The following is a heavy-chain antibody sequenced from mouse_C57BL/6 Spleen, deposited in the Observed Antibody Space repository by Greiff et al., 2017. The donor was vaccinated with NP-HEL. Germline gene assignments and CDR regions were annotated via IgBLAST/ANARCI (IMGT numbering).Heavy chain of an antibody. V-gene: IGHV1-69*01. CDR3: ARGYDSDPGLAY. Sequence: QVQLQQPGAELVMPGASVKLSCKASGYTFTSYWMHWVKQRPGQGLEWIGEIDPSDSYTNYNQKFKGKSTLTVDKSSSTAYLQLSSLTSEDSAVFSCARGYDSDPGLAYWGQGTLVAVSA. D-gene: IGHD2-4*01. CDR2: IDPSDSYT. CDR1: GYTFTSYW. J-gene: IGHJ3*01.